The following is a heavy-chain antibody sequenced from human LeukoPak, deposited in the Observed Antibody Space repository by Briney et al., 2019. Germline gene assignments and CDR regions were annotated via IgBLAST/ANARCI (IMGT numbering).Heavy chain of an antibody. V-gene: IGHV1-8*01. CDR1: GYTFTTYD. Sequence: ASVKVSCKASGYTFTTYDINWVRQATGQGLEWMGWMNPNSGDTGYAQKFQGRVTMTRNTSTSTAYMELSSLRSEDTAVYYCASWAYISHHYMDVWGKGTTVTISS. D-gene: IGHD3-16*01. J-gene: IGHJ6*03. CDR2: MNPNSGDT. CDR3: ASWAYISHHYMDV.